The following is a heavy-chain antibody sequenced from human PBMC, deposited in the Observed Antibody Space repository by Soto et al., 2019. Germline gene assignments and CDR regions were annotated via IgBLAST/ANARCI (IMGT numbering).Heavy chain of an antibody. CDR2: SIPIFGTA. V-gene: IGHV1-69*06. D-gene: IGHD4-17*01. CDR3: ARDRDGDYYYGMDV. J-gene: IGHJ6*02. Sequence: SVKVSCKASGGTFSNSVISWVRQAPGQGLEWMGGSIPIFGTANYAQKFQGRVTITADKSTSTAYMELSSLRSEDTAVYYCARDRDGDYYYGMDVWGQGTTVTVSS. CDR1: GGTFSNSV.